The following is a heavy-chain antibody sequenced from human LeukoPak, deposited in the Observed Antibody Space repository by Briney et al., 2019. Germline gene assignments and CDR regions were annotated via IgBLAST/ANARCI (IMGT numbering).Heavy chain of an antibody. CDR2: IYHSGST. V-gene: IGHV4-30-2*01. D-gene: IGHD1-1*01. Sequence: SQTQSLTCAVSGGSISSGGYSWSWIRQPPGKGLEWIGYIYHSGSTYYNPSLKSRVTISVDRSKNQFSLNLNSVTAADTAVYYCARSPLEAFDIWGQGTMVTVSS. CDR3: ARSPLEAFDI. J-gene: IGHJ3*02. CDR1: GGSISSGGYS.